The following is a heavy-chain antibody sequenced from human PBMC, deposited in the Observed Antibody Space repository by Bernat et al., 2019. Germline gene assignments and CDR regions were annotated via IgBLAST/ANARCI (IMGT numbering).Heavy chain of an antibody. J-gene: IGHJ4*02. CDR1: GFTFSSYA. Sequence: EVQLVESGGGLVQPGGYLRLSCAASGFTFSSYAMNWVRQAPGKGLEWVSGISASGGSTYYADSVKGRFTMSRDDSKNTLYLQMNSLRAEDTALYYCAKDVITAAGFYFDYWGQGTLVTVSS. CDR2: ISASGGST. CDR3: AKDVITAAGFYFDY. D-gene: IGHD6-13*01. V-gene: IGHV3-23*04.